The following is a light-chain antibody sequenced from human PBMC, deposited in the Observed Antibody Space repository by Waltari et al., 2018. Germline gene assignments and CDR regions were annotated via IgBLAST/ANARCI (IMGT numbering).Light chain of an antibody. CDR1: TLRIYC. Sequence: SSELIQALAVSVALGQTVRITSLGDTLRIYCVNWYQQRPGQAPLLVIYGKNNRPSGIPDRFSASNSGNTASLTITGAQAEDEADYFCNSRDSSGNHLRIFGGGTKLTVL. J-gene: IGLJ2*01. CDR3: NSRDSSGNHLRI. V-gene: IGLV3-19*01. CDR2: GKN.